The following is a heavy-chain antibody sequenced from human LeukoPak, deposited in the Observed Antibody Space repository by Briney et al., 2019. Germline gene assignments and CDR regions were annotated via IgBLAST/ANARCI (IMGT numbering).Heavy chain of an antibody. D-gene: IGHD2-15*01. Sequence: PSETLSLTCAVYGGSFSGYYWGWIRQPPGKGLEWIGSIYYSGSTYYNPSLKSRVTISVDTSKNQFSLKLSSVTAADTAVYYCARSERIVVVAALWFDPWGQGTLVTVSS. V-gene: IGHV4-39*01. J-gene: IGHJ5*02. CDR3: ARSERIVVVAALWFDP. CDR1: GGSFSGYY. CDR2: IYYSGST.